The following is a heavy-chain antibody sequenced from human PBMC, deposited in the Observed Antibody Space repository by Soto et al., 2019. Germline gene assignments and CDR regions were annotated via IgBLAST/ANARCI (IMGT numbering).Heavy chain of an antibody. D-gene: IGHD3-22*01. V-gene: IGHV3-30*18. CDR1: GFTFSSYD. Sequence: QVQLVESGGGVVQPGRSLRLSCAASGFTFSSYDMQWVRQAPGKGLEWVAVISYDGSNKYYADSVKGRFTISRDNSKNTLYLQMNSLRAEDTAVYYCAKNYYDSSGPTLYGMDVWGQGTTVTVSS. J-gene: IGHJ6*02. CDR2: ISYDGSNK. CDR3: AKNYYDSSGPTLYGMDV.